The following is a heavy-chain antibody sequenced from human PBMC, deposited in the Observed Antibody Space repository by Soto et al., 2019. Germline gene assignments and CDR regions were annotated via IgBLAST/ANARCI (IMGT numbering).Heavy chain of an antibody. Sequence: QIQVLQSGPEVRKPGTSVKVSCKASGHTFKKTGFSWVRQSLGQGLEWMGWIDADNGDTKYAQKSRDRVTLTTDTATRTAYMDVKALRSDDTAVYFCVVCPGIQTGGTCLDFWGQGTLVTGSS. CDR1: GHTFKKTG. CDR2: IDADNGDT. V-gene: IGHV1-18*04. J-gene: IGHJ4*01. CDR3: VVCPGIQTGGTCLDF. D-gene: IGHD3-16*01.